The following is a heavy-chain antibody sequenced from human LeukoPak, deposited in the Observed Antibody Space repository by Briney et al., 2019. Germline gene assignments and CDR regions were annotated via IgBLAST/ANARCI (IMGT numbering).Heavy chain of an antibody. J-gene: IGHJ5*02. CDR1: GGSISSYY. Sequence: SETLSLTCTVSGGSISSYYWSWIRQPPGKGLEWIGYIYYSGSTNYNPPLKSRVTISVDTSKNQFSLKLSSVTAADTAVYYCARGGVGYCSSTSRYIAAHHNWFDPWGQGTLVTVSS. CDR2: IYYSGST. CDR3: ARGGVGYCSSTSRYIAAHHNWFDP. V-gene: IGHV4-59*01. D-gene: IGHD2-2*01.